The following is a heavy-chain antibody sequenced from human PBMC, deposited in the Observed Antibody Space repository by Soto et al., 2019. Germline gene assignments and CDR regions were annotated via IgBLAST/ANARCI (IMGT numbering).Heavy chain of an antibody. Sequence: GGSLRLSCAASGFTFSSYAMSWARQAPGKGLEWVSAISGSGGSTYYADSVKGRFTISRDNSKNTLYLQMNSLRAEDTAVYYCAKDTYYDFWSGYYPFENYYGMDVWGQGTTVTVSS. CDR3: AKDTYYDFWSGYYPFENYYGMDV. J-gene: IGHJ6*02. CDR1: GFTFSSYA. V-gene: IGHV3-23*01. CDR2: ISGSGGST. D-gene: IGHD3-3*01.